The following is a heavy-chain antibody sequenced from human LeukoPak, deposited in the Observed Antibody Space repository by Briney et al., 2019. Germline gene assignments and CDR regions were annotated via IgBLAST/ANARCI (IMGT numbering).Heavy chain of an antibody. V-gene: IGHV3-23*01. CDR3: AKHAGITRLTKDY. J-gene: IGHJ4*02. CDR1: GFTFSSYG. D-gene: IGHD1-7*01. Sequence: PGGSLRLSCAASGFTFSSYGMSWVRQAPGKGLEWVSGISGSGVITYYADSVKGRFTISRDNSKNTLYLQMDSLRAEDTAVYYCAKHAGITRLTKDYWGQGTLVTVSS. CDR2: ISGSGVIT.